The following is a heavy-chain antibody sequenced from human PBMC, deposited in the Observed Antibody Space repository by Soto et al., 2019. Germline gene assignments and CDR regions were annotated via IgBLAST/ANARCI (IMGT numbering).Heavy chain of an antibody. V-gene: IGHV4-4*02. CDR3: ARLVYDTRLNYMYFDF. CDR2: IFHDGTA. D-gene: IGHD3-10*01. Sequence: VKLQESGPGLAMPSGTLSLTCAVSGVSLTSGNWWTWVRQSPQRGLEYIGEIFHDGTANYYPSFERRVAMSVDTSRNQFSLKLTSVTAADTAVYFCARLVYDTRLNYMYFDFWGPGTLVTVSS. CDR1: GVSLTSGNW. J-gene: IGHJ4*02.